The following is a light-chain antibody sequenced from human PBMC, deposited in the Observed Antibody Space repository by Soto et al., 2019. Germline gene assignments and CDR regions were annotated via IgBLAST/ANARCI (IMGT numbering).Light chain of an antibody. CDR1: QGISSY. Sequence: DIHLAQAPFFLASSLVGRVTVACRASQGISSYLVCYQQKAGTAPKSLIYGASTSQTGVPSRFSGRRSGTEFTLTISSLQPEDSATYSCRQHNTFPITFGQGTRLAIK. CDR3: RQHNTFPIT. CDR2: GAS. V-gene: IGKV1-9*01. J-gene: IGKJ5*01.